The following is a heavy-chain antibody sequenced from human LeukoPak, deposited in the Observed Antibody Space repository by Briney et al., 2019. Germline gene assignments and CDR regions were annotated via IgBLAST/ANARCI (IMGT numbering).Heavy chain of an antibody. D-gene: IGHD1-1*01. CDR2: MNPNSGVT. J-gene: IGHJ4*02. Sequence: ASVKVSCKASGYTFTDYDINWVRQAPGQGLEWMGWMNPNSGVTGYAQKFQGRVSMTRDTSVSTAYMELSSLRSEDTAVYFCARGPIYPKSGDYPNCYLDYWGQGTLVTVSS. V-gene: IGHV1-8*01. CDR3: ARGPIYPKSGDYPNCYLDY. CDR1: GYTFTDYD.